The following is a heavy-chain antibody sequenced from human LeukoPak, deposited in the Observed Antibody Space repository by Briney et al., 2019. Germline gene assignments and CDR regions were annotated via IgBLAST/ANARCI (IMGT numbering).Heavy chain of an antibody. CDR3: ARSPDILTGEKFDY. Sequence: ASVKVSCKVSGYTLTELSMHWVRQAPGQGLEWMGWINPNSGGTNYAQKFQDRVTMTRDTSISTVYMELSRLRSDDTAVYYCARSPDILTGEKFDYWGQGTLVTVSS. J-gene: IGHJ4*02. CDR2: INPNSGGT. CDR1: GYTLTELS. D-gene: IGHD3-9*01. V-gene: IGHV1-2*02.